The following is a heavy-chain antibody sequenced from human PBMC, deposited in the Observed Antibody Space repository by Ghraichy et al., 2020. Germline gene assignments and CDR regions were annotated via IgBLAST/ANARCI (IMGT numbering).Heavy chain of an antibody. V-gene: IGHV4-34*01. Sequence: SETLSLTCAVYGGSFSGYYWSWIRQPPGKGLEWIGEINHSGSTNYNPSLKSRVTISVDTSKNQFSLKLSSVTAADTAVYYCARGRVYGPDYWGQGTMVTVSS. CDR1: GGSFSGYY. CDR2: INHSGST. CDR3: ARGRVYGPDY. D-gene: IGHD3-10*01. J-gene: IGHJ4*02.